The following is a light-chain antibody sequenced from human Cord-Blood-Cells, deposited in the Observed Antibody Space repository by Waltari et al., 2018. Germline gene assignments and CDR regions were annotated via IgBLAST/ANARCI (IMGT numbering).Light chain of an antibody. CDR3: QQSYSTLEYT. J-gene: IGKJ2*01. CDR1: QSISSY. Sequence: DIQMTQSPSSLSASVGDRVTITCRESQSISSYLNWYQQKPGKAPKLLIYAASSLQSGVPSRFSGSGSGTDFTLTISSLQPEDFATYYCQQSYSTLEYTFGQGTKLEIK. V-gene: IGKV1-39*01. CDR2: AAS.